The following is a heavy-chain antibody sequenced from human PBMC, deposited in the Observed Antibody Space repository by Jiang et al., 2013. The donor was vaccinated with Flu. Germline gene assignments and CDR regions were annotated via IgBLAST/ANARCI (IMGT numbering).Heavy chain of an antibody. V-gene: IGHV4-31*03. CDR3: ARGPNHYYDSSGLRAEVDY. Sequence: GSGLVKPSQTLSLTCTVSGGSISSGGYYWSWIRQHPGKGLEWIGYIYYSGSTYYNPSLKSRVTISVDTSKNQFSLKLSSVTAADTAVYYCARGPNHYYDSSGLRAEVDYWGQGTLVTVSS. J-gene: IGHJ4*02. CDR2: IYYSGST. D-gene: IGHD3-22*01. CDR1: GGSISSGGYY.